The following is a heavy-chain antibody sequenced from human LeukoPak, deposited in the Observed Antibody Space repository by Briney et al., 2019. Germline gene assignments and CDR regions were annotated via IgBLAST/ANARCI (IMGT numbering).Heavy chain of an antibody. J-gene: IGHJ6*03. CDR2: INPSGSST. CDR1: GYTFTSYY. CDR3: ARARNPSRTRSYSSSWADYYYYYMDV. D-gene: IGHD6-13*01. Sequence: ASVKVSCKASGYTFTSYYMHWVRQAPGQGLEWMGLINPSGSSTSYAQKFQGRLSLTRDMSTSTDYMELSSLRSEDTAVYYCARARNPSRTRSYSSSWADYYYYYMDVWGKGTTVTVSS. V-gene: IGHV1-46*01.